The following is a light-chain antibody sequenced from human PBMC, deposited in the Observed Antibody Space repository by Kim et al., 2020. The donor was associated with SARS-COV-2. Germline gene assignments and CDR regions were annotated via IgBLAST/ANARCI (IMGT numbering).Light chain of an antibody. V-gene: IGKV1-12*01. Sequence: DIQMTQSPSSVSASVGDRVTITCRACHDVSTWLAWYQHKPGKAPKLLIYAASSLQSGAPPRFSGSGSGTDFTLTISSLLPEDFATYYCLQTNSFPLSFGGGTKVDIK. CDR3: LQTNSFPLS. CDR1: HDVSTW. J-gene: IGKJ4*01. CDR2: AAS.